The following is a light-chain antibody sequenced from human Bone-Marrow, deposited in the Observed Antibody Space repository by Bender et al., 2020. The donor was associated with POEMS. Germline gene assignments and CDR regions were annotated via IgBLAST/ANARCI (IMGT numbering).Light chain of an antibody. CDR1: SSDVGGYKY. J-gene: IGLJ2*01. CDR3: SSYTSSETRV. CDR2: EVS. Sequence: QSALTQPASVSGSPGQSITISCTGTSSDVGGYKYVSWYQQHPGKAPKLMIYEVSNRPSGVSDRFSGSKSGNTASLTISGLQAEDEADYYCSSYTSSETRVFGGGTKLTVL. V-gene: IGLV2-14*01.